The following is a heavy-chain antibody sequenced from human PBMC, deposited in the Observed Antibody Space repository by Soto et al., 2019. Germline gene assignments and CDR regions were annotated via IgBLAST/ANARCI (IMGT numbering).Heavy chain of an antibody. D-gene: IGHD3-9*01. CDR2: ISHDGSDK. V-gene: IGHV3-30-3*01. CDR3: ARVSRALRILTPDFVY. CDR1: GFTFNSYA. J-gene: IGHJ4*02. Sequence: QVHLVESGGGVVQPGTSLRLSCAASGFTFNSYAIHWVRQAPGKGLEWVAVISHDGSDKYYGDSVKGRFTISRDNSKNGLYMQMNGLRAEDTALYYCARVSRALRILTPDFVYWGQGALVTVSS.